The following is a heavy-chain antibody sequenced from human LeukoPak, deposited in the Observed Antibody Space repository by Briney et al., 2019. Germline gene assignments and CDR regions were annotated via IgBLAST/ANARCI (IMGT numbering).Heavy chain of an antibody. J-gene: IGHJ3*02. CDR1: GFTFSNYW. Sequence: PGGTLRLSCAASGFTFSNYWMSWVRQAPGKGLEWVANIKQDGSEKYYVDSVKGRFTISRDNAKNSLYLQMNSLRAEDTAVYYCARDMIFGVVTPPAFDIWGQGTMVTVSS. CDR3: ARDMIFGVVTPPAFDI. V-gene: IGHV3-7*01. D-gene: IGHD3/OR15-3a*01. CDR2: IKQDGSEK.